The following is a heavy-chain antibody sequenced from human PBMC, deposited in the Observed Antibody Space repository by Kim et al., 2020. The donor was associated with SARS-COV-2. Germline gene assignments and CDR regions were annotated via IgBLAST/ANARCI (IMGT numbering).Heavy chain of an antibody. CDR3: ARATITMIVVVNSFDI. CDR2: IYYSGST. V-gene: IGHV4-31*03. CDR1: GGSISSGGYY. Sequence: SETLSLTCTVSGGSISSGGYYWSWIRQHPGKGLEWIGYIYYSGSTYYNPSLKSRVTISVDTSKNQFSLKLSSVTAADTAVYYCARATITMIVVVNSFDIWGQGTMVPVSS. D-gene: IGHD3-22*01. J-gene: IGHJ3*02.